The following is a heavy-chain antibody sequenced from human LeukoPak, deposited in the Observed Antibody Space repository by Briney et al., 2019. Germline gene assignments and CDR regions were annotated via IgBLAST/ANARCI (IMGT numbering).Heavy chain of an antibody. Sequence: GRSLRLSCAASGFTSSSYGMHWVRQAPGKGLEWVAVIWYDGSNKYYADSVKGRFTISRDNSKNTLYLQMNSLRAEDTAVYYCARGSFDWLLPRGGWFDPWGQGTLVTVSS. V-gene: IGHV3-33*01. J-gene: IGHJ5*02. CDR3: ARGSFDWLLPRGGWFDP. CDR2: IWYDGSNK. CDR1: GFTSSSYG. D-gene: IGHD3-9*01.